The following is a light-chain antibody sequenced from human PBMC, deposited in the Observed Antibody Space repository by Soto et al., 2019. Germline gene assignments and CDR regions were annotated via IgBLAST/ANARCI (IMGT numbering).Light chain of an antibody. CDR1: QTITTY. V-gene: IGKV1-39*01. Sequence: DIQMTQSPSSLFASVGDSVTITCRASQTITTYLNWYRQKPGKAPQLLIYAASSLQSGVPSRFSGSGSETEFTLTISSLQPEDFATYFCQHIYSAPLTFGGRTKVEIK. CDR2: AAS. J-gene: IGKJ4*01. CDR3: QHIYSAPLT.